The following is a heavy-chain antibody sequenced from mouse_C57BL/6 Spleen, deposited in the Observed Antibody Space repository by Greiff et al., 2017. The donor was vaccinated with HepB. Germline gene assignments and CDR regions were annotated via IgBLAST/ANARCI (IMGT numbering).Heavy chain of an antibody. CDR1: GFNIKNTY. Sequence: EVQLQQSVAELVRPGASVKLSCTASGFNIKNTYMHWVKQRPEQGLEWIGRIDPANGNTKYAPKFQGKATITADTSSNTAYLQLSSLTSEDNAIYYCARWWDGYYVRTWFAYWGQGTLVTVST. CDR2: IDPANGNT. CDR3: ARWWDGYYVRTWFAY. V-gene: IGHV14-3*01. D-gene: IGHD2-3*01. J-gene: IGHJ3*01.